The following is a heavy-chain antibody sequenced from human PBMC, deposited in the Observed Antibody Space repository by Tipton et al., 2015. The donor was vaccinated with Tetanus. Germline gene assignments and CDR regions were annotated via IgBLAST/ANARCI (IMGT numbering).Heavy chain of an antibody. CDR3: ARHSGGSEIGYYDDMDV. V-gene: IGHV5-51*01. D-gene: IGHD3-10*01. CDR1: GYEFISYW. J-gene: IGHJ6*02. Sequence: QLVQSGAEVKKPGESLRISCKASGYEFISYWIAWVRQMPGKGLEWMGVIYPADSDIRNSPSFQGQVTMSVDKSTSTAYLQWRSLKASDGAMYYCARHSGGSEIGYYDDMDVWGQGTTVTVSS. CDR2: IYPADSDI.